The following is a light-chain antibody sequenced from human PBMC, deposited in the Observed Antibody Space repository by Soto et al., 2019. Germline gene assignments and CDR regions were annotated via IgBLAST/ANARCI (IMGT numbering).Light chain of an antibody. V-gene: IGLV2-14*01. CDR3: TSYTSSSTPSV. CDR1: SSDVGGYTY. CDR2: DVS. Sequence: QSVLTQPASVSGSPGQSITISCAGTSSDVGGYTYVSWYQQHPGKAPKLMIYDVSNRPSGVSNRFSGSKSGNTASLTISGPQAEDEADYYCTSYTSSSTPSVLGGGTKVTVL. J-gene: IGLJ1*01.